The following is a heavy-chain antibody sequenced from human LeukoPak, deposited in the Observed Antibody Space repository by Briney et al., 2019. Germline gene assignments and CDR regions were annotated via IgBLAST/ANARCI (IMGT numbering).Heavy chain of an antibody. D-gene: IGHD5-18*01. CDR1: VGTFSSYA. CDR2: INPSGGST. CDR3: ARSDTAMVTALVY. V-gene: IGHV1-46*01. J-gene: IGHJ4*02. Sequence: ASVKVSCKASVGTFSSYAISWVRQAPGQGLEWMGTINPSGGSTSYAQKFQGRVTMTRDTSTSTVYMELSSLRSEDTAVYYCARSDTAMVTALVYWGQGTLVTVSS.